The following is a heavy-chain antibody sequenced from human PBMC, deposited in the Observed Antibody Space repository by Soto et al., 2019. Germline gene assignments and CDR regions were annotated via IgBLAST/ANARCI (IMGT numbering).Heavy chain of an antibody. CDR2: IKSKTDXGTT. D-gene: IGHD1-26*01. CDR1: GFTFSNAW. CDR3: XXXXXXGSXSA. J-gene: IGHJ4*02. V-gene: IGHV3-15*07. Sequence: EVQLVESGGGLVKPGGSLRLSCAASGFTFSNAWMNWVRQXPXKGLEWVGRIKSKTDXGTTDYAAPVKGRFTISRDDSXXXXXXXXXXXXXXXXXXXXXXXXXXXGSXSAWGQGTLVTVSS.